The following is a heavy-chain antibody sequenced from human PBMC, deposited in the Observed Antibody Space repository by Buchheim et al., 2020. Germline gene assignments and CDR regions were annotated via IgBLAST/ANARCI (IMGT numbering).Heavy chain of an antibody. J-gene: IGHJ4*02. V-gene: IGHV3-23*01. CDR3: AKERDSTGWYVDY. CDR1: GFTFDSYA. CDR2: ISGNGDKT. D-gene: IGHD6-19*01. Sequence: EVQLLESGGGLVQTGGSLRLSCAASGFTFDSYAMSWVRQAPGMGLEWVSFISGNGDKTYHADSVQGRFTISRDTSKRTVYLQMNALRVGDTAVYYCAKERDSTGWYVDYWGQGTL.